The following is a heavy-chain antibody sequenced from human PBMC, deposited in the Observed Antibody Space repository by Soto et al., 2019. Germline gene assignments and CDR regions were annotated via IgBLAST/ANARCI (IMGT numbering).Heavy chain of an antibody. V-gene: IGHV4-4*02. Sequence: SETLSLTCAVSGGSISSSNWWSWLRQPPGKGLEWIGEIDHSGSTNYNPSLKSRVTISVDKSKNQFSLKVNSVTAADTAVYYCAGGIVVVGIDYWGQGTLVTVSS. D-gene: IGHD6-19*01. CDR3: AGGIVVVGIDY. CDR2: IDHSGST. J-gene: IGHJ4*02. CDR1: GGSISSSNW.